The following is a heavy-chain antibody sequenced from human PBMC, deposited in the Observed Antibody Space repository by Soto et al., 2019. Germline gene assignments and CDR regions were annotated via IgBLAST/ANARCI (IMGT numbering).Heavy chain of an antibody. D-gene: IGHD3-9*01. V-gene: IGHV1-24*01. CDR1: GYTLTELS. J-gene: IGHJ4*02. Sequence: ASVKVSCKVSGYTLTELSMHWVRQAPGKGLEWMGGFDPEDGETIYAQKFQGRVTMTEDTSTDTAYMELSSLRSEDTAVYYCATDQDILTGFGYWGQGTLVTVSS. CDR3: ATDQDILTGFGY. CDR2: FDPEDGET.